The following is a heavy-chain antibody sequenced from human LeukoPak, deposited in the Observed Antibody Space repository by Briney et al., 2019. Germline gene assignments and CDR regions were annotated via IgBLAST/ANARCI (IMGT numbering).Heavy chain of an antibody. CDR3: ASPSNSLLWFGELYY. D-gene: IGHD3-10*01. Sequence: PSETLSLTCTVSGGSISSYYWSWIRQPPGKGLEWIGYIYYSGSTNYNPSLKSRVTISVDTSKNQFSLKLSSVTAADTAVYYCASPSNSLLWFGELYYWGQGTLVTVSS. CDR2: IYYSGST. J-gene: IGHJ4*02. CDR1: GGSISSYY. V-gene: IGHV4-59*01.